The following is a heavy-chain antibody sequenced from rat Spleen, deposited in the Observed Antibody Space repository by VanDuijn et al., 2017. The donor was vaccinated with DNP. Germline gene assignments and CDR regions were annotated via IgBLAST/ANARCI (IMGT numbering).Heavy chain of an antibody. CDR2: ISSNGGNT. V-gene: IGHV5-46*01. D-gene: IGHD1-3*01. CDR3: ARHAFGSYDYYAMDA. J-gene: IGHJ4*01. CDR1: GFTFSSFP. Sequence: EVQLVESGGGLVQPGRSMKLSCAASGFTFSSFPMAWIRQVPGKGLEWLASISSNGGNTYYPDSVKGRFTISRDNAKDTLYLQMNNLRSEDTATYYCARHAFGSYDYYAMDAWGQGTSVTVSS.